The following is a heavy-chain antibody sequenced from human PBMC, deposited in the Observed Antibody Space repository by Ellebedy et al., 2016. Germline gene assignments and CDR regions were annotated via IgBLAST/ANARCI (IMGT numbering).Heavy chain of an antibody. CDR2: MNPNSGNT. V-gene: IGHV1-8*01. Sequence: ASVKVSXXASGYTFTSYDINWVRQATGQGLEWMGWMNPNSGNTGYAQKFQGRVTMTRNTSISTAYMELSSLRSEDTAVYYCARGVWDYDSSGYYYYYGMDVWGQGTTVTVSS. CDR3: ARGVWDYDSSGYYYYYGMDV. J-gene: IGHJ6*02. CDR1: GYTFTSYD. D-gene: IGHD3-22*01.